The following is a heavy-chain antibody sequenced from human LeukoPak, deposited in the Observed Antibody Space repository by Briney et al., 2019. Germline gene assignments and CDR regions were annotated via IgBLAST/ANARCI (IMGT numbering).Heavy chain of an antibody. CDR3: TRTAQYTCFDP. CDR1: GFTLSSYS. D-gene: IGHD1-7*01. Sequence: GGALRLSCAASGFTLSSYSMSSVCQAPGKGLEWVSAIGGSGGTTIHADSVKGRFTISRDNSKNTLYLQMDSLRAEDTAIYYVTRTAQYTCFDPWGQGTLVTVSS. V-gene: IGHV3-23*01. CDR2: IGGSGGTT. J-gene: IGHJ5*02.